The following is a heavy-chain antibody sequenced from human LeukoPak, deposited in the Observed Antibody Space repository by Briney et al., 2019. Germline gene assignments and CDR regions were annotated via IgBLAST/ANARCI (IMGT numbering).Heavy chain of an antibody. V-gene: IGHV1-69*13. CDR3: ASARATAMEDNWFDP. Sequence: ASVKVSCKASGGTFSSYAISWVRQAPGQGLEWMGEIIPIFSTSNYAQKFQGRVTITADESTSTAYMELSSLRSEDTAFYYCASARATAMEDNWFDPWGQGTLVTVSS. CDR2: IIPIFSTS. D-gene: IGHD5-18*01. CDR1: GGTFSSYA. J-gene: IGHJ5*02.